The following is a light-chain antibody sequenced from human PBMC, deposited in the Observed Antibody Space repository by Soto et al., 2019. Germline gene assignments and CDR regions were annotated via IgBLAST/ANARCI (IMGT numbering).Light chain of an antibody. CDR3: LQHKSYPLLT. CDR1: QGFRHD. J-gene: IGKJ4*02. CDR2: AAY. Sequence: DIPMTQSPSSLSASVGDRVTITCRASQGFRHDLGWYQQKPGKAPKRLIYAAYSLQRGVPSRFSGSGSGTDFTLSICSLRLEDCATDYRLQHKSYPLLTFGGVTKVEIK. V-gene: IGKV1-17*01.